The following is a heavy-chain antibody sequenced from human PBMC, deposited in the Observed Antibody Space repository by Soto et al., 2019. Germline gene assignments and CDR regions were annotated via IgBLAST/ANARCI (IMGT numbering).Heavy chain of an antibody. J-gene: IGHJ4*02. D-gene: IGHD3-10*01. Sequence: SETLSLTCTVSGGSISSGGYYWSWIRQHPGKGLEWIGYIYYSGSTYYNPSLKSRVTISVDTSKNQFSLKLSSVTAADTAVYYCARARSFKRSSTYFDYWGQGTLVTVSS. CDR3: ARARSFKRSSTYFDY. CDR1: GGSISSGGYY. V-gene: IGHV4-31*03. CDR2: IYYSGST.